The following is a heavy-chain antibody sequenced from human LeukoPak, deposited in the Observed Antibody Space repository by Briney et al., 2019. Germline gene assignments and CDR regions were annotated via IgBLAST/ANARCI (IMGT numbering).Heavy chain of an antibody. Sequence: PSETLSLTCTVSGGSISSGSYYWSWIRQPAGKGLEWIGRIYTSGSTNYNPSLKSRVTISVDTSKNQFSLKLSSVTAADTAVYYCARGWGGDYEIWFDPWGQGTLVTVSS. D-gene: IGHD4-17*01. J-gene: IGHJ5*02. V-gene: IGHV4-61*02. CDR3: ARGWGGDYEIWFDP. CDR2: IYTSGST. CDR1: GGSISSGSYY.